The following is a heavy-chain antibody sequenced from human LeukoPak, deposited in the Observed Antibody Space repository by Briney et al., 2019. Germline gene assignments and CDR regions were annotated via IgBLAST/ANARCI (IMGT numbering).Heavy chain of an antibody. CDR2: IYYSGST. D-gene: IGHD3-16*01. V-gene: IGHV4-39*01. CDR3: ARHPQRSLGVTTSGPYYYGMDV. Sequence: SETLSLTCAVYGASFSDYYWGWIRQPPGKGLEWIGSIYYSGSTYYNPSLKSRVTISVDTSKNQFSLKLSSVTAADTAVYYCARHPQRSLGVTTSGPYYYGMDVWGQGTTVTVSS. J-gene: IGHJ6*02. CDR1: GASFSDYY.